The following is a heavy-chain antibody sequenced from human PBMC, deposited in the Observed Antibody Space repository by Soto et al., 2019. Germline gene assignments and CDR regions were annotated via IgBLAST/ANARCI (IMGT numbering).Heavy chain of an antibody. CDR3: ARDTVKVYYYYMDV. J-gene: IGHJ6*03. Sequence: GGSVRLSCAASGFTFSSYSMNWVRQAPGKGLEWVSYISSSSSTIYYADSVKGRFTISRDNAKNSLYLQMNSLRAEDTAVYYCARDTVKVYYYYMDVWGKGTTVTVSS. CDR1: GFTFSSYS. V-gene: IGHV3-48*01. D-gene: IGHD4-17*01. CDR2: ISSSSSTI.